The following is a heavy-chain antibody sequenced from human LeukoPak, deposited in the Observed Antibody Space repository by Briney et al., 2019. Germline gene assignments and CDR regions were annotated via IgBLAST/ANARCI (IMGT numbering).Heavy chain of an antibody. D-gene: IGHD1-20*01. CDR1: GFTFSSYA. V-gene: IGHV3-7*01. CDR2: IKQDGSEK. CDR3: ARDVTDR. Sequence: PGGSLRLSCAASGFTFSSYAMSWVRQAPGKGLEWVANIKQDGSEKYYVDSVKGRFTISRDNAKNSLYLQMNSLRAEDTAVYYCARDVTDRWGQGTLVTVSS. J-gene: IGHJ4*02.